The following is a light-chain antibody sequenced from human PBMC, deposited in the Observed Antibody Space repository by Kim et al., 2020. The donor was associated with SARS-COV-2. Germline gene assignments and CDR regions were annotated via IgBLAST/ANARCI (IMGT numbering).Light chain of an antibody. CDR2: GRN. V-gene: IGLV3-19*01. CDR1: SLRTYY. Sequence: SSELTQDPAVSVALGQTVRITCQGDSLRTYYATWYQHRPRQAPVLVIYGRNNRPSGIPDRFSGSSSGNTASLTISGAQAEDEADFYCQSRDSGGNVLFCGGTQLAVL. J-gene: IGLJ2*01. CDR3: QSRDSGGNVL.